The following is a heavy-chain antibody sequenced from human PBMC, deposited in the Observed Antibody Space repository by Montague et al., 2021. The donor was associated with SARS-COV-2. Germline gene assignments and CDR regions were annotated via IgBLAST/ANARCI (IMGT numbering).Heavy chain of an antibody. CDR1: GYPFNSHG. CDR3: ARDTGSTGYDY. CDR2: ISGYNEKT. J-gene: IGHJ4*02. Sequence: SVKVSCKASGYPFNSHGFAWVRQAPGQGLEWMGWISGYNEKTNYAQNFQGRFTMTKDMSTNTAYMELRSLTSGDTAVYFCARDTGSTGYDYWGQGTLVTVSS. D-gene: IGHD3-22*01. V-gene: IGHV1-18*04.